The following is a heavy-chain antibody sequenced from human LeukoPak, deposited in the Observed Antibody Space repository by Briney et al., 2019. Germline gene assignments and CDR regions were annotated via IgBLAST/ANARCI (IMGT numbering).Heavy chain of an antibody. J-gene: IGHJ5*02. V-gene: IGHV3-15*01. Sequence: GGSLRLSCAASGFPFSNAWMNCARQAPGKGLEWVGRLKSKTDGGATDYAAPVKGRFTISRDDSKNTLYLHMNSLKTEDTAVYYCTTPFFVVPSSWGQGALVTVSS. CDR1: GFPFSNAW. CDR3: TTPFFVVPSS. D-gene: IGHD3-16*02. CDR2: LKSKTDGGAT.